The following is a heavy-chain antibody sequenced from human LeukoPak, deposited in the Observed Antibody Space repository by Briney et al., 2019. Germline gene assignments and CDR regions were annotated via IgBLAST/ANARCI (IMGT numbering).Heavy chain of an antibody. CDR2: IYYGGST. Sequence: PSETLSLTCTVSGGSISRSSYYWGWIRQTPGEGPEWIGSIYYGGSTYYNPSLKSRVTISVDTSKNQFSLRLSSVTAADTAVYYCARGSVYFDSWGQGTLVTVSS. V-gene: IGHV4-39*07. CDR1: GGSISRSSYY. CDR3: ARGSVYFDS. J-gene: IGHJ4*02.